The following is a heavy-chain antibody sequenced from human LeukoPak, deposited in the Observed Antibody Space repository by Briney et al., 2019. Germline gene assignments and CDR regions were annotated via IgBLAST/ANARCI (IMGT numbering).Heavy chain of an antibody. CDR3: AKDSGPDAFDI. CDR2: ISYDGSNK. J-gene: IGHJ3*02. D-gene: IGHD3-10*01. Sequence: GGSLRLSCAASGFTFSSYGMHWVRQAPGKGLEWVAVISYDGSNKYYADSVKGRFTISRDNSKNTLYLQMNSLRAEDTAVYYCAKDSGPDAFDIWGQGTMVTVSS. V-gene: IGHV3-30*18. CDR1: GFTFSSYG.